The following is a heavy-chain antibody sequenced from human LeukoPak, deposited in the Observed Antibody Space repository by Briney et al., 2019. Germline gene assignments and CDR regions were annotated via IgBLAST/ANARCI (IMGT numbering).Heavy chain of an antibody. CDR2: ISDSGANT. Sequence: PGGTLRLSCAASGFTFSSYSMSWVRQAPGKGLEWVSIISDSGANTYYADSVRGRFTISRDNSKNTLYLQMNSLRAEDAAVYYCAKAPVTTCSGAYCYPFDYWGQGTLVTVSS. J-gene: IGHJ4*02. CDR3: AKAPVTTCSGAYCYPFDY. CDR1: GFTFSSYS. D-gene: IGHD2-15*01. V-gene: IGHV3-23*01.